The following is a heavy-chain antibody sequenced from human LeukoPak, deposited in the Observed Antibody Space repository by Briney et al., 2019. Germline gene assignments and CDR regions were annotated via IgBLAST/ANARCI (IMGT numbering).Heavy chain of an antibody. CDR3: VGRPYYYYGMDV. V-gene: IGHV3-30*03. CDR2: ISYDGSNK. CDR1: GFTFSSYG. Sequence: PGRSLRLSCAASGFTFSSYGMHWVRQAPGKGLEWVAVISYDGSNKYYADSVKGRFTISRDNSKNTLYLQMSSLRAEDTAIYYCVGRPYYYYGMDVWGQGTTVTVSS. J-gene: IGHJ6*02.